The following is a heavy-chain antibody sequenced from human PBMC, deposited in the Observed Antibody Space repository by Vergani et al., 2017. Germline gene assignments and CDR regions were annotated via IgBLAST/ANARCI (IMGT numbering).Heavy chain of an antibody. V-gene: IGHV3-33*01. Sequence: QVQLVESGGGVVQPGRSLRLSCAASGFTFSSYGMHWVRQAPGKGLEWVAVIWYDGSNKYYADSVKGRFTISRDNSKNTLYLQMNSLRAEDTAVYYCARGIYYYDSSGYHGNDAFDIWGQGTMVTVSS. D-gene: IGHD3-22*01. CDR2: IWYDGSNK. J-gene: IGHJ3*02. CDR1: GFTFSSYG. CDR3: ARGIYYYDSSGYHGNDAFDI.